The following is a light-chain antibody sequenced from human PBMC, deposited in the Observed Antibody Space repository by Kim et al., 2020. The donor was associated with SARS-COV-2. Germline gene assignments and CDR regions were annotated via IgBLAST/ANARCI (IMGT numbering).Light chain of an antibody. Sequence: QSITISCPETSRDVGGYNYVSWYQQHPGKAPKLMIYDVSNRPSGVSNRFSGSKSGNTASLTSSGLQAEDEADYYCSSYTSSSTLVFGTGTKVTVL. CDR3: SSYTSSSTLV. CDR2: DVS. V-gene: IGLV2-14*03. J-gene: IGLJ1*01. CDR1: SRDVGGYNY.